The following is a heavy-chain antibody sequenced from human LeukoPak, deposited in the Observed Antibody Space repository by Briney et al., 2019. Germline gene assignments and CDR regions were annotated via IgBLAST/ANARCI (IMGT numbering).Heavy chain of an antibody. CDR1: GFTFSSYG. CDR2: ISGSGGNT. V-gene: IGHV3-23*01. D-gene: IGHD6-19*01. Sequence: GGTLRLSCAVSGFTFSSYGMSWVRQAPGKGLEWVSGISGSGGNTYYADSVKGRFTISRDNSKNTLYLQMSSLRAEDTAVYYCAKVDSSGPEFFDYWGQGTLVTVSS. J-gene: IGHJ4*02. CDR3: AKVDSSGPEFFDY.